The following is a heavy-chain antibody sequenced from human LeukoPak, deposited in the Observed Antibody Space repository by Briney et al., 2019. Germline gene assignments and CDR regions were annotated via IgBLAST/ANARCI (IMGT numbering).Heavy chain of an antibody. CDR1: GGSISSSSYY. D-gene: IGHD2-15*01. Sequence: PSETLSLTCTVSGGSISSSSYYWSWIRQPPGKGLEWIGYIYYSGSTNYNPSLKSRVTMSVDTSKNQFSLKLSSVTAADTAVYYCARGTDSVVVVFDYWGQGTLVTVSS. V-gene: IGHV4-61*01. J-gene: IGHJ4*02. CDR2: IYYSGST. CDR3: ARGTDSVVVVFDY.